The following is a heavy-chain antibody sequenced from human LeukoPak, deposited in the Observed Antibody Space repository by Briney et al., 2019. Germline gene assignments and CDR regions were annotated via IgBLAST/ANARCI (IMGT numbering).Heavy chain of an antibody. J-gene: IGHJ4*02. CDR2: IIPILGTA. V-gene: IGHV1-69*13. CDR1: RGTFSSYA. D-gene: IGHD6-19*01. CDR3: ARDLKRGYSSGRYSWGTGSSNDY. Sequence: ASVKVSCKASRGTFSSYAISWVRQAPGQGLEWMRGIIPILGTANYAQKFQGRVTITADEFTSTAYMELSSLRCEDTGVYYCARDLKRGYSSGRYSWGTGSSNDYWGQGTLVTVSS.